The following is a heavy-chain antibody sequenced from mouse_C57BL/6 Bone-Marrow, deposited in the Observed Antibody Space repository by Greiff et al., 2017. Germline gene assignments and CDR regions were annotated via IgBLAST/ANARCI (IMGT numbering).Heavy chain of an antibody. CDR2: IWSDGST. Sequence: QVQLQQSGPGLVAPSQSLSITCTVSGFSLTSYGVHWVRQPPGKGLEWLVVIWSDGSTTYNSAHKSRLSISKDNSKSQVFLKMNSLQTDDTAMYYCARLSAPYCYEAYAMDYWGQGTSVTVSS. J-gene: IGHJ4*01. CDR1: GFSLTSYG. D-gene: IGHD1-2*01. CDR3: ARLSAPYCYEAYAMDY. V-gene: IGHV2-6*03.